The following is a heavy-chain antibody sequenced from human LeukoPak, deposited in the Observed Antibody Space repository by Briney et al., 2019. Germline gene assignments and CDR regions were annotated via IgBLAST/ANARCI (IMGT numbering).Heavy chain of an antibody. CDR3: ARGWVYYYDSSGYYDHDAFDI. CDR1: GGSISSGDYY. D-gene: IGHD3-22*01. V-gene: IGHV4-30-4*01. Sequence: PSQTLSLTCTVSGGSISSGDYYWSWIRQPPGKGLEWIGYIYYSGSTYYNPSLKSRITISVDTSKNQFSLKLSSVTAADTAEYYCARGWVYYYDSSGYYDHDAFDIWGQGTMVTVSS. CDR2: IYYSGST. J-gene: IGHJ3*02.